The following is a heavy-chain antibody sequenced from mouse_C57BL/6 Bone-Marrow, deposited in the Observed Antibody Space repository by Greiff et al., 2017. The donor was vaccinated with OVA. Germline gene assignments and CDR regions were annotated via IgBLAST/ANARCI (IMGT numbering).Heavy chain of an antibody. CDR3: ARDYYYGSWFAY. Sequence: QVQLQQSGAELARPGASVKLSCKASGYTFTSYGISWVKQRTGQGLEWIGEIYPRSGNTYYNEKFKGKATLTADKSSSTAYMELRSLTSEDSAVDFCARDYYYGSWFAYWGQGTLVTVSA. CDR2: IYPRSGNT. V-gene: IGHV1-81*01. J-gene: IGHJ3*01. CDR1: GYTFTSYG. D-gene: IGHD1-1*01.